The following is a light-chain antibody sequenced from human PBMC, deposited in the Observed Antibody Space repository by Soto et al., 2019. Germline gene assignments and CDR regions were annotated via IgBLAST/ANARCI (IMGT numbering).Light chain of an antibody. CDR3: QQYSGWPPT. CDR2: GAS. Sequence: EVVMTQSPATLSVSPGGRATLSCRASESLSSNLAWYQQKPGQAPRLLIYGASTRGTGIPARFSGSGSGTEFTLTISSLQSEDFAVYYCQQYSGWPPTFGRGTKVDIK. J-gene: IGKJ1*01. CDR1: ESLSSN. V-gene: IGKV3-15*01.